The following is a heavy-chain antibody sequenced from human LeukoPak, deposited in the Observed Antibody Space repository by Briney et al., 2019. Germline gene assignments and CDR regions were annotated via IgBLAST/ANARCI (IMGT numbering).Heavy chain of an antibody. V-gene: IGHV4-39*07. CDR2: IYYSGST. D-gene: IGHD3-22*01. CDR3: ARDFYYDSSGYFSDY. Sequence: SETLSLTCSVSGGSISSSSHSWGWIRQSPGKGLEWIGSIYYSGSTFYNPSLKSRVTISVDRSKNQFSLKLSSVTAADTAVYYCARDFYYDSSGYFSDYWGQGTLVTVSS. CDR1: GGSISSSSHS. J-gene: IGHJ4*02.